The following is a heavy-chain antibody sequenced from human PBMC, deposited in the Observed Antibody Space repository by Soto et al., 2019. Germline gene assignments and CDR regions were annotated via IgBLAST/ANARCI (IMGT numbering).Heavy chain of an antibody. Sequence: TSETLSLTCTVSCGSISSGGYYWSWIRQHPGKGLEWIGYIYYSGSTYYNPSLKSRVTISVDTSKDQFSLKLSSVTAADTAVYYCAREEILTGYYTGAFDIWGQGTMVTVSS. CDR2: IYYSGST. CDR3: AREEILTGYYTGAFDI. D-gene: IGHD3-9*01. V-gene: IGHV4-31*03. J-gene: IGHJ3*02. CDR1: CGSISSGGYY.